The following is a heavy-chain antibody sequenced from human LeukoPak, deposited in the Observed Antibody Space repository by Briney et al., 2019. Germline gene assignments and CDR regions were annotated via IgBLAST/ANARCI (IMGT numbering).Heavy chain of an antibody. CDR1: GYTLGHYG. V-gene: IGHV1-8*01. CDR2: MNPNSGNT. D-gene: IGHD3-22*01. J-gene: IGHJ5*02. Sequence: ASVKVSCKASGYTLGHYGISWVRQATGQGLEWMGWMNPNSGNTGYAQKFQGRVTMTRYTSISTAYMELSSLRSEDTAVYYCARRHRKMRYYDSRGGNWFDPWGQGTLVTVSS. CDR3: ARRHRKMRYYDSRGGNWFDP.